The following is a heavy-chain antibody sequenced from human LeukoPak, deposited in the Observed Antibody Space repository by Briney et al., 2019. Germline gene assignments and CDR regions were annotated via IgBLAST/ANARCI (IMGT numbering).Heavy chain of an antibody. Sequence: TGGSLRLSCAASGFTFSSYAMSWVRQAPGKGLEWVSAISGSGGSTYYADSVKGRFTISRDNSKNTLYLQMNSLRAEDTAVYYCAKVRTVTTAFSGYFDYWGQGTLVTVSS. J-gene: IGHJ4*02. D-gene: IGHD4-17*01. CDR1: GFTFSSYA. V-gene: IGHV3-23*01. CDR3: AKVRTVTTAFSGYFDY. CDR2: ISGSGGST.